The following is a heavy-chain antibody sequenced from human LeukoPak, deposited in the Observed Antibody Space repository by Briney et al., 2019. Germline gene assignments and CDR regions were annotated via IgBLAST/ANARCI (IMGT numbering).Heavy chain of an antibody. CDR3: ARAGQYYFDY. CDR1: GFTFSSYA. J-gene: IGHJ4*02. Sequence: PGGSLRLSCAASGFTFSSYAMGWVRQAPGKGLEWVSAIYSGGSTYYADSVKGRFIISRDDSKNTLYLQMNSLRAEDTAVYYCARAGQYYFDYWGQGTLVTVSS. CDR2: IYSGGST. D-gene: IGHD4-11*01. V-gene: IGHV3-53*01.